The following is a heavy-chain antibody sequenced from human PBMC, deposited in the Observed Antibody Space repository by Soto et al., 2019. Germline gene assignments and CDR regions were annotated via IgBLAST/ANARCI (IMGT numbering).Heavy chain of an antibody. CDR1: GFMFSNYF. Sequence: EVQLVESGGGLVQPGGSLTLSCVASGFMFSNYFMTWVRQAPGKGLEWVANIERDGSEKNYADSVKGRFTISRNNAKNSLYLQRNSLRAEDTAVYYCTGGSGWSSDFWGQGTHVAVSS. D-gene: IGHD6-19*01. CDR3: TGGSGWSSDF. CDR2: IERDGSEK. V-gene: IGHV3-7*03. J-gene: IGHJ4*02.